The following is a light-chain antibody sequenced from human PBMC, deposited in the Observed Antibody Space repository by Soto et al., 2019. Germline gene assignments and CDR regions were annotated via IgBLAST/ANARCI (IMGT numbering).Light chain of an antibody. CDR1: SSNIGTYYD. V-gene: IGLV1-40*01. Sequence: QSALTQPPSVSGAPGQRVTISCTGSSSNIGTYYDVHWYQQLPGTAPKLLIYDNSNRPSGVPDRFSGSKSGTSASLAITGLQAEDEADYYCQSYDSSLSGVVFGGGTKLTVL. J-gene: IGLJ2*01. CDR2: DNS. CDR3: QSYDSSLSGVV.